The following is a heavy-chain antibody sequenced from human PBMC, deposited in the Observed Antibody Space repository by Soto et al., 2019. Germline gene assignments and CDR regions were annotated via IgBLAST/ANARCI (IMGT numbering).Heavy chain of an antibody. CDR3: ARLHSISSRRDAGTNYLDY. D-gene: IGHD3-3*02. V-gene: IGHV3-7*01. Sequence: VGSLRLSCAASGFTFNSHWLSWVRQAPGKGLEWVANIKQDESDKYYVDSAKGRFTTSRDNAKNSLYLQMNSLRAEDTAVYYCARLHSISSRRDAGTNYLDYWGQGTLVTVSS. J-gene: IGHJ4*02. CDR1: GFTFNSHW. CDR2: IKQDESDK.